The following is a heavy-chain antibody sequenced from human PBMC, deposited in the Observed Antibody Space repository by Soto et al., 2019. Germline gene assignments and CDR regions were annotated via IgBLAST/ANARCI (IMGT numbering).Heavy chain of an antibody. J-gene: IGHJ4*02. V-gene: IGHV3-74*01. Sequence: GGSLRLSCAVSGFTFSSHWMHWVRQAPGKGLVWVSRINSDGSSTNYADSVKGRFTISRDNAKNTLYLQMNSLGADDTAVYYCARDSSPYYDFWSGFYTHFGYWGQGALVTVSS. CDR2: INSDGSST. CDR1: GFTFSSHW. CDR3: ARDSSPYYDFWSGFYTHFGY. D-gene: IGHD3-3*01.